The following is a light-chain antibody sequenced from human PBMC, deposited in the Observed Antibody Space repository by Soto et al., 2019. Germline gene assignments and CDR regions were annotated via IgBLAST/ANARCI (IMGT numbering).Light chain of an antibody. V-gene: IGKV1-39*01. CDR2: AAS. CDR1: QSISNY. CDR3: QQSYSTPRT. J-gene: IGKJ1*01. Sequence: DIQMTQSPSSLSASVGDRVTITCRASQSISNYLNWYQQKPGKAPKLLMFAASSLQSGVPSRFSGGGSGTDFTLNLSSLQPEDFATYYCQQSYSTPRTFGQGTKVEIK.